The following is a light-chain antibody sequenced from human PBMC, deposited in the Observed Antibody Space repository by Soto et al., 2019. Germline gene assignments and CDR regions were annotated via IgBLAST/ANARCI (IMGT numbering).Light chain of an antibody. J-gene: IGKJ2*01. CDR1: QSVSSN. CDR2: DAS. CDR3: QQYNKWPPYT. V-gene: IGKV3-15*01. Sequence: EIVMTQSPATLSVSPGERATLSCRASQSVSSNLAWYQQKPGQAPRLPIYDASTRATGIPARFSGSGSGTEFTLTISSLQSEDFAVYYCQQYNKWPPYTFGQGTKLEIK.